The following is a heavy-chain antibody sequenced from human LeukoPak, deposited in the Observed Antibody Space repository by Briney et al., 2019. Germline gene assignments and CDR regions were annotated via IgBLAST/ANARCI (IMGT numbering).Heavy chain of an antibody. CDR3: ARGGNSFDY. J-gene: IGHJ4*02. Sequence: PSETLSLTCTVSGGSISSYYWTWIRQPPGKGLEWIGYIYYTGSTNYNPSLKSRVTISVDTSKNQLSLRLTSVSAADTAVYYCARGGNSFDYWGQGTRVTVSS. V-gene: IGHV4-59*01. CDR2: IYYTGST. CDR1: GGSISSYY.